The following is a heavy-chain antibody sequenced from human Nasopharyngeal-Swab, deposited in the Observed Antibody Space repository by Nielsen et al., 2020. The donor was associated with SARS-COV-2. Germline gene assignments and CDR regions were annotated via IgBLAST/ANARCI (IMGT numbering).Heavy chain of an antibody. Sequence: GSLRLSCTVSGGSTSSSSYYWGWIRQPPGKGLEWIGSIYYSGSTYYNPSLKSRVTISVDTSKNQFSLKLSSVTAADTAVYYCASSPFRITIFGVVIGNWFDPWGQGTLVTVSS. CDR3: ASSPFRITIFGVVIGNWFDP. CDR2: IYYSGST. J-gene: IGHJ5*02. D-gene: IGHD3-3*01. CDR1: GGSTSSSSYY. V-gene: IGHV4-39*01.